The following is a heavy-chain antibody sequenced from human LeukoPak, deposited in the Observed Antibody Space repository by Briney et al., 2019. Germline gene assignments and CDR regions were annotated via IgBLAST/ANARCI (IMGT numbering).Heavy chain of an antibody. CDR3: ARGGGSSSYWGYYYYMDV. Sequence: ASVKVSCKASGYTFTGYYMHWVRQAPGQGLEWMGRINPNSGGTNYAQKFQGRVTMTRDTSISTAYMELSRLRSDDTAVYYCARGGGSSSYWGYYYYMDVWGKGTTVTVSS. CDR2: INPNSGGT. V-gene: IGHV1-2*06. J-gene: IGHJ6*03. D-gene: IGHD6-6*01. CDR1: GYTFTGYY.